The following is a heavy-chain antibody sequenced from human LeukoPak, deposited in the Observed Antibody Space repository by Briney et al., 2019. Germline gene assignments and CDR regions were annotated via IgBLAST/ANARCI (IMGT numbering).Heavy chain of an antibody. Sequence: GGSLRLSCAASGFTFSDYYMSWIRQAPGKGLEWVSYISSSGSTIYYADSVKGRFTISRDNAKNSLYLQMNGLRAEDTAVYYCALTGTTSGWGYYYMDVWGKGTTVTVSS. D-gene: IGHD1-7*01. CDR3: ALTGTTSGWGYYYMDV. CDR1: GFTFSDYY. J-gene: IGHJ6*03. V-gene: IGHV3-11*01. CDR2: ISSSGSTI.